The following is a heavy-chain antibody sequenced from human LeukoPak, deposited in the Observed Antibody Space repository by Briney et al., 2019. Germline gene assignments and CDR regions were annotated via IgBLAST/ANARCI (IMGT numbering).Heavy chain of an antibody. V-gene: IGHV4-61*02. CDR2: IYTSGST. CDR3: AGGHYYGSGRSEYYFDY. CDR1: GGSISSGSYY. J-gene: IGHJ4*02. D-gene: IGHD3-10*01. Sequence: PSETLSLTCTVSGGSISSGSYYWSWIRQPAGKGLEWIGRIYTSGSTNYNPSLKSRVTISVDTSKNQFSLTLSSVTAADTAVYYCAGGHYYGSGRSEYYFDYWGQGTLVTVSS.